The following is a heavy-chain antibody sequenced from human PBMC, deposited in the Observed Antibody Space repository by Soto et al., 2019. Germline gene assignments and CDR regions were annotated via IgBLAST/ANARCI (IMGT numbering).Heavy chain of an antibody. D-gene: IGHD1-26*01. CDR3: GRGRSGQIVVFY. CDR1: GYTFTGHY. CDR2: IGPETGAT. J-gene: IGHJ4*02. V-gene: IGHV1-2*02. Sequence: ASSEVSCKASGYTFTGHYIHWVRQAPEQGPEWMGEIGPETGATRYAQKFQGRVTMTRDMSITTVYMELNNLSPDDTAVYYCGRGRSGQIVVFYWGQGTPVTASS.